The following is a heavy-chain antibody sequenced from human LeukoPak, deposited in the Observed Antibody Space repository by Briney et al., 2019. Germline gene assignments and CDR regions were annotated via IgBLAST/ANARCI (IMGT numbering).Heavy chain of an antibody. D-gene: IGHD2-2*01. CDR2: ISAYSGNT. CDR1: GYTFTSYG. V-gene: IGHV1-18*04. J-gene: IGHJ4*02. Sequence: ASVKVSCKASGYTFTSYGISWVRQAPGQGLEWMGWISAYSGNTNYAQKLQGRVTMTTDTSTSTAYVELRSLRTDDTAVYYCARDFVVPAANADCWGQGTLVTVSS. CDR3: ARDFVVPAANADC.